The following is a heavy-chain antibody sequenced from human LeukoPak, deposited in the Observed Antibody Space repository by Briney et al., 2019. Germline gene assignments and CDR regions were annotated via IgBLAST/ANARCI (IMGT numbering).Heavy chain of an antibody. V-gene: IGHV1-69*05. Sequence: SVKVSCKASGDTFRSYAITWVRPAPRQGLAWMGGLIPIFDTSNYAQKFQGRVTMTRDTSTSTVYMELSSLRSEDTAVYYCARDRPYYYDSSGHGYYFDYWGQGTLVTVSS. CDR1: GDTFRSYA. CDR3: ARDRPYYYDSSGHGYYFDY. D-gene: IGHD3-22*01. J-gene: IGHJ4*02. CDR2: LIPIFDTS.